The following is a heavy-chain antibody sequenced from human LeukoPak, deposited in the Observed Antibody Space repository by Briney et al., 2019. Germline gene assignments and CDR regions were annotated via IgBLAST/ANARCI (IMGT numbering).Heavy chain of an antibody. CDR1: GCSISSYY. CDR2: IYYSGST. Sequence: SETLSLTCTVSGCSISSYYWSWIRQPPGKGLEWNGYIYYSGSTNYNPSLQSRVTISVDTSKNQFSLKLSSVTAADTAVYYCARSQGIAVASDAFDIWGQGTMVTVSS. D-gene: IGHD6-19*01. CDR3: ARSQGIAVASDAFDI. V-gene: IGHV4-59*08. J-gene: IGHJ3*02.